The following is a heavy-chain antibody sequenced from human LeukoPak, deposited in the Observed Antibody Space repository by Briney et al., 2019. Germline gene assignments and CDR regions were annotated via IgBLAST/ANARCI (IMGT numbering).Heavy chain of an antibody. J-gene: IGHJ5*02. CDR1: GGSFSGYY. D-gene: IGHD2-2*01. Sequence: PSETLSLTCAVYGGSFSGYYWSWIRQPPGKGLEWIGEINHSGSTNYNPSLKSRVTISVDTSKNQFSLKLSSVTAADTAVYYCARMLGYCSSTSCYSGKIWFDPWGQGTLVTVSS. V-gene: IGHV4-34*01. CDR3: ARMLGYCSSTSCYSGKIWFDP. CDR2: INHSGST.